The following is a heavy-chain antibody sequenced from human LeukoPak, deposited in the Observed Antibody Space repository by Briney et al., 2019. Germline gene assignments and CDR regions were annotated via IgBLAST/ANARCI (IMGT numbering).Heavy chain of an antibody. Sequence: SETLSLTSAVYSGSFSGYYRSWIRQPPGKGLEWIGEINHSGSTNYNPSLKSRVTISVDTSKNQFSLKLSSVTAADTAVYYCARGTALGGSGWYLAPYGMDVWGQGTTVTVSS. D-gene: IGHD6-19*01. J-gene: IGHJ6*02. CDR2: INHSGST. CDR1: SGSFSGYY. V-gene: IGHV4-34*01. CDR3: ARGTALGGSGWYLAPYGMDV.